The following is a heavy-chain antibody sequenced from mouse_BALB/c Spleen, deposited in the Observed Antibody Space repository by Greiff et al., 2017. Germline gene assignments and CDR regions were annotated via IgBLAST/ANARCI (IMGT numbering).Heavy chain of an antibody. CDR1: GFTFSSYG. CDR3: ARESAMIFAY. D-gene: IGHD2-4*01. Sequence: EVQLVESGGGLVQPGGSLKLSCAASGFTFSSYGMSWVRQTPDKRLELVATINSNGGSTYYPDSVKGRFTISRDNAKNTLYLQMSSLKSEDTAMYYCARESAMIFAYWGQGTLVTVSA. CDR2: INSNGGST. V-gene: IGHV5-6-3*01. J-gene: IGHJ3*01.